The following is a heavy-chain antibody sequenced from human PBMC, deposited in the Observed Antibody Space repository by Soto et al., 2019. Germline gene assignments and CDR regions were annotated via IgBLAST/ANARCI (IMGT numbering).Heavy chain of an antibody. J-gene: IGHJ1*01. D-gene: IGHD2-2*01. CDR1: GFTFSSYG. V-gene: IGHV3-30*18. CDR2: ISYDGSNK. CDR3: AKADCSSTSCYVYFQH. Sequence: QVQLVESGGGVVQPGRSLRLSCAASGFTFSSYGMHWVRQAPGKGLEWVAVISYDGSNKYYADSVKGRFTISRDNSKNTLYLQMNSLRAEDTAVYYCAKADCSSTSCYVYFQHWGQGTPGTVSS.